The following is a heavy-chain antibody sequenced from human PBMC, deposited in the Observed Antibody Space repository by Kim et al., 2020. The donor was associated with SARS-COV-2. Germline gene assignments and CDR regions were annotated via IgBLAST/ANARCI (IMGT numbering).Heavy chain of an antibody. CDR3: ARYRGDGYKSIAFYFDY. CDR2: IYYSGST. D-gene: IGHD3-10*01. V-gene: IGHV4-59*13. Sequence: SETLSLTCTVSGGSISSYYWSWIRQPPGKGLEWIGYIYYSGSTNYNPSLKSRVTISVDTSKNQFSLKLSSVTAADTAVYYCARYRGDGYKSIAFYFDYWGQGTLVTVSS. J-gene: IGHJ4*02. CDR1: GGSISSYY.